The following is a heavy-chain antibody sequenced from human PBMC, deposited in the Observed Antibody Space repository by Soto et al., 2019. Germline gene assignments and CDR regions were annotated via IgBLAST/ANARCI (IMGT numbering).Heavy chain of an antibody. CDR1: GGSFSGYY. Sequence: SETLSLSCAVYGGSFSGYYWSWIRQPPGKGLEWIGEINHSGSTNYNPSLKSRVTISVDTSKNQFSLKLSSVTAADTAVYYCARGTQQLVVGGMDVWGQGTTVTVSS. D-gene: IGHD6-6*01. V-gene: IGHV4-34*01. J-gene: IGHJ6*02. CDR3: ARGTQQLVVGGMDV. CDR2: INHSGST.